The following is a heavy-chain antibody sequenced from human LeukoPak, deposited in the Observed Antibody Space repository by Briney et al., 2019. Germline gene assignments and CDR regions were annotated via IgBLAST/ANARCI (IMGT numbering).Heavy chain of an antibody. Sequence: GGSLRLSCAASGFSFSTSWMAWVRQAPGKGLQWVGNINPDESHTDYIDSVKGRFTMSRDNAENSLFLQVHSLRDEDTAVYYCARDRANDAFDYWGRGTLVTVSS. J-gene: IGHJ4*02. D-gene: IGHD1-1*01. V-gene: IGHV3-7*01. CDR1: GFSFSTSW. CDR2: INPDESHT. CDR3: ARDRANDAFDY.